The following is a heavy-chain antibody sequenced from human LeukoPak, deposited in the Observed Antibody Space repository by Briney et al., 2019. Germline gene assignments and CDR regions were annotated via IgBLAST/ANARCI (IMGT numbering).Heavy chain of an antibody. CDR2: IWYDGSNK. J-gene: IGHJ4*02. D-gene: IGHD1-1*01. CDR1: GFTYCSYG. CDR3: AKPQLEPRSFDYFDY. Sequence: GGSLRLSCAASGFTYCSYGMLCVRQAPGKGLEWVAVIWYDGSNKYYADSVKGRFTISRDNSKNTLYLQMNSLRAEDTAVYYCAKPQLEPRSFDYFDYWGQGTLVTVSS. V-gene: IGHV3-33*06.